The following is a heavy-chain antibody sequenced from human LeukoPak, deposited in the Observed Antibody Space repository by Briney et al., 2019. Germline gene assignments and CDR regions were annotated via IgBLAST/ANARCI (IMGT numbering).Heavy chain of an antibody. V-gene: IGHV3-66*01. Sequence: GGSLRLSCAASGFTVSSTYMSWVRQAPGKGLEWVSDIYSGGTTYYADSVKGRFTISRDNSKNTLYLQMNSLRTEDTAVYYCARDLDDYGSYWGQGTLVAVSS. J-gene: IGHJ4*02. CDR1: GFTVSSTY. CDR3: ARDLDDYGSY. D-gene: IGHD4/OR15-4a*01. CDR2: IYSGGTT.